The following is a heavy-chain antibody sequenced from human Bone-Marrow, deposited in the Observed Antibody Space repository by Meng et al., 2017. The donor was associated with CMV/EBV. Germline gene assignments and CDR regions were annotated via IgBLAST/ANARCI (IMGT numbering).Heavy chain of an antibody. V-gene: IGHV1-69*10. CDR2: IIPILGIA. Sequence: SVKVSCKASGGTFSSYAISWVRQAPGQGLEWMGGIIPILGIANYAQKFQGRVTITADKSTSTAYMELSSLRSEDTAVYYCVRGVPYDAFDIWGQGTLVTVSS. CDR3: VRGVPYDAFDI. D-gene: IGHD3-10*01. CDR1: GGTFSSYA. J-gene: IGHJ3*02.